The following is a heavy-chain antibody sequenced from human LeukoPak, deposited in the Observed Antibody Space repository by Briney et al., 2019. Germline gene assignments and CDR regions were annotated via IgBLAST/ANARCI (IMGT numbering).Heavy chain of an antibody. CDR2: IYTSGST. Sequence: SETLSLTCTVSGGSISSGSYYWSWIRQPAGKGLEWIGRIYTSGSTNYNPSLKSRVTISVDTSKNQFSLKLSSVTAADTAVYYCARDALRINAFDIWGQGTMVTVSS. CDR1: GGSISSGSYY. V-gene: IGHV4-61*02. J-gene: IGHJ3*02. CDR3: ARDALRINAFDI. D-gene: IGHD4-17*01.